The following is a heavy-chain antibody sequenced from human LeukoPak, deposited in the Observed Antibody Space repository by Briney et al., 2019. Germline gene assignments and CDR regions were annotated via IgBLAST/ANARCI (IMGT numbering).Heavy chain of an antibody. D-gene: IGHD3-10*01. CDR2: IYTSGGI. Sequence: PSETLSLTCTVSGGSISNYYWSWIRQPAGKGLEWIGRIYTSGGINYNPSLKSRVTMSVDTSKNQFSLKLSSVTAADTAVYYCARQGSGSYYNIDYWGQGTLDTVSS. V-gene: IGHV4-4*07. J-gene: IGHJ4*02. CDR1: GGSISNYY. CDR3: ARQGSGSYYNIDY.